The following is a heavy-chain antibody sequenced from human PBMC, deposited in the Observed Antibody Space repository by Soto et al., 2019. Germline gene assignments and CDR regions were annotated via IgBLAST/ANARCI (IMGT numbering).Heavy chain of an antibody. J-gene: IGHJ4*02. CDR3: ARTNKYYEFWSGYFYFDY. V-gene: IGHV1-8*01. CDR1: GYTFTSYD. CDR2: MNPNSGNT. Sequence: ASVKVSCKASGYTFTSYDINWVRQATGQGLEWMGWMNPNSGNTVYAQKFQGRVTMTRNTSISTAYMELSSLRSEDTAVYYCARTNKYYEFWSGYFYFDYWGQGTLVTVS. D-gene: IGHD3-3*01.